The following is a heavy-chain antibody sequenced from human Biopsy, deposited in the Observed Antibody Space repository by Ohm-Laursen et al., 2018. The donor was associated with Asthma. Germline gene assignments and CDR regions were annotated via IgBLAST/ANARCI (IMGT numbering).Heavy chain of an antibody. CDR3: VKDHSAGYYYFDG. J-gene: IGHJ4*02. Sequence: SLRLSCAASGFTFSSYSMHWVRQAPGRGPEYVSFIATDGSNKFYADSVKGRLTVSRDNSKHTLYLHMTGLRADDTGVYYCVKDHSAGYYYFDGWGQGAQVTVSS. CDR1: GFTFSSYS. D-gene: IGHD2-21*01. V-gene: IGHV3-64D*08. CDR2: IATDGSNK.